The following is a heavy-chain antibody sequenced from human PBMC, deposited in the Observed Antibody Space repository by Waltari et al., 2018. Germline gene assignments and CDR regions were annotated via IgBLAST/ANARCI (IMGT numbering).Heavy chain of an antibody. Sequence: QVTLRESGPALVKPTQTLTLTCTFSGFSLSTSGMCVSWIRQPPGKALEWLARIDWDDDKYYSTSLKTRLTSSKDTSKNQVVLTMTNMDPVDTATYYCARIKVGATGDDAFDIWGQGTMVTVSS. J-gene: IGHJ3*02. V-gene: IGHV2-70*15. CDR3: ARIKVGATGDDAFDI. D-gene: IGHD1-26*01. CDR2: IDWDDDK. CDR1: GFSLSTSGMC.